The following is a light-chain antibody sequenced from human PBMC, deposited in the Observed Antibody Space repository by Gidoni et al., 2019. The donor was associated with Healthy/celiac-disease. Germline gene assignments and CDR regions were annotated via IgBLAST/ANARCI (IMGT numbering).Light chain of an antibody. CDR1: QSLLHSNGYNY. J-gene: IGKJ3*01. CDR2: LGS. V-gene: IGKV2-28*01. Sequence: DIVMTQSPLSLPVTPGEPASISCRSSQSLLHSNGYNYLDWYLQKPGQSPQLLIYLGSNRASEVPDRFSGSGSGTDFTLKISRVEAEDVGVYYCMQALQIFGPGTKVDIK. CDR3: MQALQI.